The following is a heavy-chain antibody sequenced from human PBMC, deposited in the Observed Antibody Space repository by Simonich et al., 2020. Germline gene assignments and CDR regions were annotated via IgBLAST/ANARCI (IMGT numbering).Heavy chain of an antibody. Sequence: QVQLQESGPGLVKPSETLSLTCAVSGYSFSSGYYWGWIRQPPGKGLEWIGSIYHSGSTYYNPSLKSRVTISVDTSKNQFSLKLSSVTAADTAVYYCARGLTGDYWGQGTLVTVSS. D-gene: IGHD7-27*01. V-gene: IGHV4-38-2*01. CDR2: IYHSGST. CDR1: GYSFSSGYY. J-gene: IGHJ4*02. CDR3: ARGLTGDY.